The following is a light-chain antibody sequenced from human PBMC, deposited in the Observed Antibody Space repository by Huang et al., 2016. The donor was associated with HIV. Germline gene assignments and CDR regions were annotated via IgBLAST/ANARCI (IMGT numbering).Light chain of an antibody. J-gene: IGKJ3*01. V-gene: IGKV1-9*01. Sequence: QLTQSPSSLSASVGDRVTITCRASQRIGRYLVWYQQKPGKAPKLLIYAASTLQSGVPARFSGSGSGTDFTLTISSLQPEDFATYYCQQLKTYPITFGPGTQVDIK. CDR1: QRIGRY. CDR2: AAS. CDR3: QQLKTYPIT.